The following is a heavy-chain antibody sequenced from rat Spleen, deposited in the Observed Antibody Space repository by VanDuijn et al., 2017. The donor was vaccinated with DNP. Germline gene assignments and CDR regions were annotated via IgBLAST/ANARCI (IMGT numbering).Heavy chain of an antibody. J-gene: IGHJ4*01. CDR1: GYTFPSYY. CDR2: INTGSGGT. V-gene: IGHV1-43*01. Sequence: QVQLQQSGADLAKPGPSLMISCRASGYTFPSYYIGWIKKTTGQGLEYIGYINTGSGGTNYNEMFKGTATLTVDKSSSTAFMQLSSLTPDDSAVYYCARGDAWGQGTSVTVSS. CDR3: ARGDA.